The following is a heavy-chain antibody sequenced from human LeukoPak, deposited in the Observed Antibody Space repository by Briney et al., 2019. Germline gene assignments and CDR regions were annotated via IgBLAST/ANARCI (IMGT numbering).Heavy chain of an antibody. CDR2: IIPIFGTA. CDR1: GGTFSSYA. Sequence: SVKVSCKASGGTFSSYAISWVRQAPGQGLEWMGGIIPIFGTANYAQKFQGRVTITTDESTSTAYMELSSLRSADTAVYYWARDSNGPGKGSAYYYMDVWGKGTTVTVSS. V-gene: IGHV1-69*05. J-gene: IGHJ6*03. D-gene: IGHD3-10*01. CDR3: ARDSNGPGKGSAYYYMDV.